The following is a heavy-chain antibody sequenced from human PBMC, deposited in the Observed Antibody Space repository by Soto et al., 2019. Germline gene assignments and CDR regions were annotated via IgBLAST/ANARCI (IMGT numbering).Heavy chain of an antibody. CDR2: INHSGST. Sequence: SETLSLTCAVYGGSFSGYYWSWIRQPPGKGLEWIGEINHSGSTNYNPSLKSRVTISVDTSKNQFSLKLSSVTAADTAVYYCARCGGYRYGNFYDWGQGTLVTVSS. V-gene: IGHV4-34*01. J-gene: IGHJ4*02. CDR3: ARCGGYRYGNFYD. CDR1: GGSFSGYY. D-gene: IGHD5-18*01.